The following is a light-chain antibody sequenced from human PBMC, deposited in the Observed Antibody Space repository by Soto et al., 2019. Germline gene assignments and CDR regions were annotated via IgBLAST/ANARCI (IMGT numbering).Light chain of an antibody. Sequence: EIVLTQSPGTLSLSPGERATLSCRASQTVARNFVAWYQQKPGQTPRLLIHGASNRATGIPERISGSGSGTDFTLIIIRLEPADFAVYYCQQYATSPLTFGGGTKVEIK. J-gene: IGKJ4*01. CDR1: QTVARNF. V-gene: IGKV3-20*01. CDR3: QQYATSPLT. CDR2: GAS.